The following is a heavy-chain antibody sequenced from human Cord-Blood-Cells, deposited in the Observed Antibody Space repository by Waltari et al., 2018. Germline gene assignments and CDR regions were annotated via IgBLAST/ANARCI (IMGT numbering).Heavy chain of an antibody. D-gene: IGHD3-9*01. V-gene: IGHV1-69*01. Sequence: QVQLVQSGAEVKKPGSSVKVSCKASGGTFSSYAISWVRQAPGQGLEWMGGIIPIFGTANYAQKFQGRVTITADESMSTAYMELSSLRSEDTAVYYCARGRGYDILTGYCPYFDYWGQGTLVTVSS. CDR2: IIPIFGTA. J-gene: IGHJ4*02. CDR3: ARGRGYDILTGYCPYFDY. CDR1: GGTFSSYA.